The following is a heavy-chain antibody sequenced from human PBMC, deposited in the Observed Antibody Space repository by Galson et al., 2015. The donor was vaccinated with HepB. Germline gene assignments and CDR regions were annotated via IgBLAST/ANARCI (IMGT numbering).Heavy chain of an antibody. CDR3: ARADGAAAGTSHDY. D-gene: IGHD6-13*01. CDR2: ISSSSSTI. Sequence: SLRLSCAASGFTFSSYSMNWVRQAPGKGLEWVSYISSSSSTIYYADSVKGRFTISRDNAKNSLYLQMNSLRAEDTAVYYCARADGAAAGTSHDYWGQGTLVTVSS. CDR1: GFTFSSYS. J-gene: IGHJ4*02. V-gene: IGHV3-48*01.